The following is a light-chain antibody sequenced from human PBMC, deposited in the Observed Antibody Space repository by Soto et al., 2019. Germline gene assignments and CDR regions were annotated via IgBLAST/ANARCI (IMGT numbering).Light chain of an antibody. CDR3: QKRNQWLPGAT. V-gene: IGKV3-11*01. CDR1: QNIDKN. Sequence: EIVLTQSTATLSLSPGDSGTLSCRASQNIDKNIAWYQQKLGQAPRLLIYDASSRATGVLSRFSGSRSGTDFMHNNSWLELEDAATYYCQKRNQWLPGATFGGGTKLEIK. CDR2: DAS. J-gene: IGKJ4*01.